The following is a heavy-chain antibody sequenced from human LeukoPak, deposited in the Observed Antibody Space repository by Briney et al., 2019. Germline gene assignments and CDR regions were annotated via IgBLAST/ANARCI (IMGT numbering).Heavy chain of an antibody. J-gene: IGHJ4*02. Sequence: PSETLSLTCAVYGGSFSGYYWSWIRQPPGKGLEWIGEINHSGSTNYNPSLKSRVTISVDTSKNQFSLKLSSVTAADTAVYYCARGATRYYYDSSGYRTFDYWGQGTLVTVSS. CDR2: INHSGST. CDR1: GGSFSGYY. CDR3: ARGATRYYYDSSGYRTFDY. V-gene: IGHV4-34*01. D-gene: IGHD3-22*01.